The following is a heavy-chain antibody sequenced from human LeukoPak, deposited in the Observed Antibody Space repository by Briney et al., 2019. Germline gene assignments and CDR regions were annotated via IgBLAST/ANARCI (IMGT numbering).Heavy chain of an antibody. Sequence: SETLSLTCAVPGGSISSGGYYWSWIRQPPGKGLEWIGYIYHSGSTYYNPSLKSRVTISVDRSKNQFSLKLSSVTAADTAVYYCARVRDSSGLDAFDIWGQGTMVTVSS. CDR2: IYHSGST. CDR1: GGSISSGGYY. CDR3: ARVRDSSGLDAFDI. V-gene: IGHV4-30-2*01. J-gene: IGHJ3*02. D-gene: IGHD3-22*01.